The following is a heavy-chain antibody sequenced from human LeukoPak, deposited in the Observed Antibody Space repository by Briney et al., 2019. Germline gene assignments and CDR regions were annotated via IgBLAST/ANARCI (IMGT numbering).Heavy chain of an antibody. D-gene: IGHD2-15*01. J-gene: IGHJ4*02. CDR2: ISSSSSTI. CDR3: ARGGLGYCSGGSCHHDY. Sequence: PGGSLRLSCAASGFTFSSYSMNWVRQAPGKGQEWVSYISSSSSTIYYADSVKGRFTISRDNAKNSLYLQMNSLRAEDTAVYYCARGGLGYCSGGSCHHDYWGQGTLVTVSS. CDR1: GFTFSSYS. V-gene: IGHV3-48*01.